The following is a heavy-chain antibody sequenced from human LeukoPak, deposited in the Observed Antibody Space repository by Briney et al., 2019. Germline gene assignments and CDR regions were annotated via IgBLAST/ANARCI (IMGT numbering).Heavy chain of an antibody. CDR2: IYYSGST. V-gene: IGHV4-59*01. D-gene: IGHD3-22*01. CDR1: GGSISSYY. CDR3: ARDQYYYDSSGYLPKHAFDI. Sequence: PSETLSLTCTVSGGSISSYYWSWIRQPPGKGLEWIGYIYYSGSTNYNPSLKSRVTISVDTSKNQFSLKLSSVTAADTAVYYCARDQYYYDSSGYLPKHAFDIWGQGTVVTVSS. J-gene: IGHJ3*02.